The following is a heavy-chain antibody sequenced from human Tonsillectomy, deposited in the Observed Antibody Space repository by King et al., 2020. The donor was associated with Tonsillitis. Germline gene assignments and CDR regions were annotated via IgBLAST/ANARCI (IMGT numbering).Heavy chain of an antibody. CDR3: AKELYDYVWGSYQVFDI. Sequence: QVQLVESGGGVVQPGRSLRLSCAASGFTFSSYGMHWVRQAPGKGLEWVAVISYDGSNKSYADSVKGRCTISRDNSKNTLYLQMNSLRAEDTAVYYCAKELYDYVWGSYQVFDIWGQGTMVTVSS. V-gene: IGHV3-30*18. CDR2: ISYDGSNK. J-gene: IGHJ3*02. CDR1: GFTFSSYG. D-gene: IGHD3-16*02.